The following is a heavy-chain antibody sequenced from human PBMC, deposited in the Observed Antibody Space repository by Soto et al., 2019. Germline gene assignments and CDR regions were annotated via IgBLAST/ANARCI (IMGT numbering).Heavy chain of an antibody. Sequence: QVQLQESGPGLVKPSETLSLTCTVSGDSISRYYWSWIRQPPGKGLEWIGYLYYSGSTNYNPSLKSRVTISVDTSKSQLSLKLSSVTAADTAVYYCAGVHYDILTGYYYMDVWGKGTTVTVSS. V-gene: IGHV4-59*01. CDR1: GDSISRYY. D-gene: IGHD3-9*01. CDR3: AGVHYDILTGYYYMDV. J-gene: IGHJ6*03. CDR2: LYYSGST.